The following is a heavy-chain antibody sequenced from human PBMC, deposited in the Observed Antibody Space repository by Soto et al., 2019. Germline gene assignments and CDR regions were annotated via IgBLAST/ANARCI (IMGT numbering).Heavy chain of an antibody. D-gene: IGHD3-3*01. J-gene: IGHJ3*02. Sequence: KESGPVLVKPTETLTLTCTVSGFSLSNARMGVSWIRQPPGKALEWLAHIFSNDEKSYSTSLRSRLTISNATPQSQVVRTLTNLDPLDTATYYCARISLYDAGAFDIWGQGTMVTVSS. V-gene: IGHV2-26*01. CDR3: ARISLYDAGAFDI. CDR1: GFSLSNARMG. CDR2: IFSNDEK.